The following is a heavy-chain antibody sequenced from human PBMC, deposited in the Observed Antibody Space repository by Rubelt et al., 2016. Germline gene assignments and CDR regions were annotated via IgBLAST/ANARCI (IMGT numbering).Heavy chain of an antibody. V-gene: IGHV3-23*01. CDR3: ARDKGGSGLYLPY. CDR1: GFTFSSYA. J-gene: IGHJ4*02. CDR2: ISGSGGST. D-gene: IGHD6-19*01. Sequence: EYGGGLVQPGGSLSLSCAASGFTFSSYAMSWVRQAPGTGLEWVSAISGSGGSTYYADSVKGRFTISRDNSKNTLYLQMNSLRDADTAVYYCARDKGGSGLYLPYWGQGSLVTVSS.